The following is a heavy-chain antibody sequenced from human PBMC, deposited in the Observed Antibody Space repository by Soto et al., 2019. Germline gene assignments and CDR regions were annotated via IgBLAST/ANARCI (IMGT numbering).Heavy chain of an antibody. Sequence: NPSETLSLTCTVSGGSISSYYWSWIRQPPGKGLEWIGYIYYSGSTNYNPSLKSRVTISVDTSKNQFSLKLSSVTAADTAVYYCARLYRNYYGSGSYAFDIWDQGTMVTVSS. J-gene: IGHJ3*02. V-gene: IGHV4-59*08. CDR3: ARLYRNYYGSGSYAFDI. D-gene: IGHD3-10*01. CDR2: IYYSGST. CDR1: GGSISSYY.